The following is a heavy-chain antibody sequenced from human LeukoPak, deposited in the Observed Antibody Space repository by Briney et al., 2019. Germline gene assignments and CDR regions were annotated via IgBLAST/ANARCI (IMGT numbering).Heavy chain of an antibody. CDR2: IYPGDSDT. CDR1: GYSFTSYW. J-gene: IGHJ5*02. D-gene: IGHD3-22*01. Sequence: GESLQISCTGSGYSFTSYWIGWVRPMPGKGLEWMGIIYPGDSDTRYSTSFQGQVTISADKSISTAYLQWSSLKASDTAMYYCARHAYYYDSSGYPLTWGQGTLVTVSS. V-gene: IGHV5-51*01. CDR3: ARHAYYYDSSGYPLT.